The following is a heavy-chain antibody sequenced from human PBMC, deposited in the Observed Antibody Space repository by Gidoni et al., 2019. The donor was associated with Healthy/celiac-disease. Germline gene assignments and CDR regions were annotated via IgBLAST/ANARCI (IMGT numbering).Heavy chain of an antibody. CDR2: IIPILGIA. CDR1: GGTFSSYT. Sequence: QVQLVQSGAEVKKPGSSVKVSCKASGGTFSSYTISWVRQAPGQGLEWMGRIIPILGIANYAQKFQGRVTITADKSTSTAYMELSSLRSEDTAVYYCARVGLGSSSWSPFDYWGQGTLVTVSS. CDR3: ARVGLGSSSWSPFDY. J-gene: IGHJ4*02. V-gene: IGHV1-69*02. D-gene: IGHD6-13*01.